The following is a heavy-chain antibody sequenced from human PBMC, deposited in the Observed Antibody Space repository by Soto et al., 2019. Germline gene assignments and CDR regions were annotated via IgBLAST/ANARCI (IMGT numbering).Heavy chain of an antibody. D-gene: IGHD2-21*02. V-gene: IGHV4-31*03. Sequence: QVQLQESGPGLVKPSQTLSLTCTVSGGSISSGGYYWSWIRQHPGKGLEWIGYIYYSGSTYYNPALKRRVTTSVDTSKNQFSLKLSSVTAADTAVYYCARVADIVVVTAIPSCWYFDLWGRGTLVTVSS. CDR2: IYYSGST. CDR3: ARVADIVVVTAIPSCWYFDL. J-gene: IGHJ2*01. CDR1: GGSISSGGYY.